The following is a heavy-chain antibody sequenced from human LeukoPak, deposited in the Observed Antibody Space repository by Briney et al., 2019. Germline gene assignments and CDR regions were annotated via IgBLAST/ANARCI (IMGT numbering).Heavy chain of an antibody. J-gene: IGHJ3*01. D-gene: IGHD6-19*01. CDR1: GYTFTSYD. CDR2: MNPNSGNT. Sequence: ASVKVSCKASGYTFTSYDINWVRQATGQGLEWMGWMNPNSGNTGYAQKFQGRVTITRNTSISTAYMELSSLRSEDTAVYYCARGDIAVAGPDAFDVWGQGTMVTVSS. CDR3: ARGDIAVAGPDAFDV. V-gene: IGHV1-8*03.